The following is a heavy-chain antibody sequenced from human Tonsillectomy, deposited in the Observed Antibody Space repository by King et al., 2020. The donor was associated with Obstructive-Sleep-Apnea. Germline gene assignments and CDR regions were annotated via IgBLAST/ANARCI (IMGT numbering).Heavy chain of an antibody. Sequence: VQLVESGGGLVQPGGSLRLSCAASGFTFSSYWMSWVRQAPGKGLEWVANIKQDGSEKYYVDSVKGRFTISRDNAKNSLYLQMNSLRAGDTAVYYCARLGYDSSGYYYEDYFDYWGQGTLVTVSS. V-gene: IGHV3-7*01. CDR2: IKQDGSEK. CDR3: ARLGYDSSGYYYEDYFDY. D-gene: IGHD3-22*01. J-gene: IGHJ4*02. CDR1: GFTFSSYW.